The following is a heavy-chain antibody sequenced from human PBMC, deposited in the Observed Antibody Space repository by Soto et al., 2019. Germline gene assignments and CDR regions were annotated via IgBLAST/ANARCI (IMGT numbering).Heavy chain of an antibody. CDR3: ARDLGGYYHSTGYSDY. Sequence: ASVKVSCKASGYTFTSYGSSWVRQAPGQGLEWMGWISAYNGNTNYAQKLQGRVTMTTDTSTSTAYMELRSLRSDDTAVYYCARDLGGYYHSTGYSDYWGQGNLVTVSS. J-gene: IGHJ4*02. CDR2: ISAYNGNT. V-gene: IGHV1-18*04. CDR1: GYTFTSYG. D-gene: IGHD3-22*01.